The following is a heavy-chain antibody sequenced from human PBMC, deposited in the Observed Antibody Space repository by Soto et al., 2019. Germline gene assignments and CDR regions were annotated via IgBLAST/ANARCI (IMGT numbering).Heavy chain of an antibody. CDR1: GFTFTNYA. V-gene: IGHV3-23*01. CDR3: ATASGMAVAAAFDM. J-gene: IGHJ3*02. D-gene: IGHD6-19*01. Sequence: GGSLRLSCAASGFTFTNYAMSWVRQAPGKGLEWVSAIDVSGDTTYYADSVKGRFIISRDNSKNTLFLHMNSLRAEDTAVYHCATASGMAVAAAFDMWGQGTMVTVSS. CDR2: IDVSGDTT.